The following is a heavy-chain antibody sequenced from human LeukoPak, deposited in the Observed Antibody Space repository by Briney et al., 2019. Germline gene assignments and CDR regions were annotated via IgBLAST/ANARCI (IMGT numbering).Heavy chain of an antibody. CDR1: GGSISSSSYY. D-gene: IGHD4-17*01. CDR2: IYYSGST. J-gene: IGHJ4*02. V-gene: IGHV4-39*07. CDR3: ARVLHDYGDYGVVY. Sequence: PSETLSLTCTVSGGSISSSSYYWGWIRQPPGKGLEWIGSIYYSGSTYYNPSLKSRVTISVDTSKNQFSLKLSSVTAADTAVYYCARVLHDYGDYGVVYWGQGTLVTVSS.